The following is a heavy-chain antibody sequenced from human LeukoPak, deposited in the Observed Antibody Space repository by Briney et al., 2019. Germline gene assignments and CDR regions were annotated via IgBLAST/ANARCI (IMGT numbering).Heavy chain of an antibody. D-gene: IGHD1-26*01. Sequence: ASVRVSCKSYGYNFATSGIGWVRQAPGQGLEWLGWISGYNGNTKSAPKLQGRVTMTTDTSTDTAYLDLGSLRVDDTAIYYCARDLGPYTGSYYSYYHYMDVWGEGTSVTVSS. CDR1: GYNFATSG. J-gene: IGHJ6*03. CDR2: ISGYNGNT. V-gene: IGHV1-18*01. CDR3: ARDLGPYTGSYYSYYHYMDV.